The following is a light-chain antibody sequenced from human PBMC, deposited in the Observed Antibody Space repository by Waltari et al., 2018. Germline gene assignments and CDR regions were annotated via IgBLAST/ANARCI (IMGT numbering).Light chain of an antibody. V-gene: IGLV1-40*01. J-gene: IGLJ2*01. CDR3: QSYDTSLSVV. Sequence: QSVLTQPPSVSGAPGQRVSISCTGSGSNLGAGYDVHWYQQHPGKAPKLLMYGTGTRPTGVPDRFFGSQSGTSASLAITALQAEDEAEYYCQSYDTSLSVVFGGGTKLTVL. CDR2: GTG. CDR1: GSNLGAGYD.